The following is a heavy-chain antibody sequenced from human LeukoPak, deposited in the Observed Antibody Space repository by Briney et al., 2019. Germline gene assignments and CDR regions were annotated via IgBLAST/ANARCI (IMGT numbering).Heavy chain of an antibody. V-gene: IGHV4-39*07. D-gene: IGHD4-11*01. CDR3: ARDLATVRGRWFDP. CDR2: IYYSGST. CDR1: GVSISSSSYY. Sequence: SETLSLTCTVSGVSISSSSYYWGWLRQPPGKGLEWMGTIYYSGSTYYNPSLKSRVTISVDTSKNQFSLKLSSVTAADTAVYYCARDLATVRGRWFDPWGQGTLVTVSS. J-gene: IGHJ5*02.